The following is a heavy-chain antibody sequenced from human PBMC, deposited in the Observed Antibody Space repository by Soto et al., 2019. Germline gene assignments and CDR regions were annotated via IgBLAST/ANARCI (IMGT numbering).Heavy chain of an antibody. CDR2: ISTGDGYI. D-gene: IGHD3-10*01. Sequence: QVQLVQSGAEVKKPGASVKVSCKASGYTFTSHALHWVRQAPGQRLEWMGWISTGDGYIQYSQKLQGRVTISIDTSASTGYMELSSLRSEDTAVYYCARRGSHGSDLDWGQGTLVTVSS. CDR1: GYTFTSHA. CDR3: ARRGSHGSDLD. J-gene: IGHJ4*02. V-gene: IGHV1-3*04.